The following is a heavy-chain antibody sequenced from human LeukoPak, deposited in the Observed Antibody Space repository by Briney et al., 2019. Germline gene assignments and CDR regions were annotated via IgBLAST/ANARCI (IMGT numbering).Heavy chain of an antibody. CDR3: TLLAVASDFDY. CDR1: RFPFSVYE. Sequence: PGGSLRLSCAVSRFPFSVYEMNWVRQAPGKGLEWVSNIASSGTTKYYADSVKGRFSISRDNAKSSLYLQMNSLRVEDTAVYYCTLLAVASDFDYWGRGALVTVSS. D-gene: IGHD6-19*01. CDR2: IASSGTTK. J-gene: IGHJ4*02. V-gene: IGHV3-48*03.